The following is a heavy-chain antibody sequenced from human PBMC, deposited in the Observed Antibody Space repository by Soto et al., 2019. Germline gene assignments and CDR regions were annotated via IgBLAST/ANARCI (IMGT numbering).Heavy chain of an antibody. J-gene: IGHJ5*02. V-gene: IGHV4-59*08. CDR1: GGSLSTYY. CDR2: VYYNGSTTY. CDR3: ARVPDYGAHVGP. Sequence: QVQLQESGPGLVKPSETLSLTCTLSGGSLSTYYWSWIRQPPGKGLAWIGYVYYNGSTTYKHNPSRESRGTISVDTSKSQASLKPTSVTAADTAIYYSARVPDYGAHVGPWGQGTLVTVSS. D-gene: IGHD4-17*01.